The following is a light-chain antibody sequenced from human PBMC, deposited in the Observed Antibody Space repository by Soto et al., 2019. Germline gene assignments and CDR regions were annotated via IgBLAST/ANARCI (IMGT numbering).Light chain of an antibody. J-gene: IGKJ1*01. CDR1: QSVSNNY. Sequence: DIVLTQSPGTLSLSAGERATLSCRASQSVSNNYLAWYQHKPGQAPTVLIYGASIRATGIPDRFSGSGSGTDFTLTISRLEPEDFAVYYCQPYDTSPTFGQGTQVEIK. CDR2: GAS. CDR3: QPYDTSPT. V-gene: IGKV3-20*01.